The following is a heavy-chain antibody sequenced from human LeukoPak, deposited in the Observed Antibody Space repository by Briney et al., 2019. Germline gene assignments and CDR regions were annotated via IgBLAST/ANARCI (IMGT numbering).Heavy chain of an antibody. V-gene: IGHV4-59*01. CDR3: ARGRYGDSRDY. J-gene: IGHJ4*02. D-gene: IGHD4-17*01. CDR1: GASISSYF. CDR2: IYYGGST. Sequence: SETLSLTCTVSGASISSYFWSWIRQPPGKGLEWIGYIYYGGSTNYNPSLKSRVTVSADSSKNQFSLKLSSVTAADTAVYYCARGRYGDSRDYWGQGTLVTVSS.